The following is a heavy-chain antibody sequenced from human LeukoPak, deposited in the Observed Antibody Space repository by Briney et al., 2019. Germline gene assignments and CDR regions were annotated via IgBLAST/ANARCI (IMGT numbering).Heavy chain of an antibody. D-gene: IGHD3-3*01. CDR3: ARDGYDFWSGYYYYCYMDV. CDR2: INHSGST. Sequence: SETLSLTCTVSGYSISSGYYWGWIRQPPGKGLEWIGSINHSGSTYYNPSLKSRVTISVDTSKNQFSLKLSSVTAADTAVYYCARDGYDFWSGYYYYCYMDVWGKGTTVTVSS. CDR1: GYSISSGYY. V-gene: IGHV4-38-2*02. J-gene: IGHJ6*03.